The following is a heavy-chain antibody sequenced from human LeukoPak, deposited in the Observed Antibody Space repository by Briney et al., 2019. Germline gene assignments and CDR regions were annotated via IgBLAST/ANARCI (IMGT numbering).Heavy chain of an antibody. Sequence: GGSLRLSCAASAFSFSTCAVHWVRQPPGQGLEWVSTISSNGGMTFYSHSVKGRFSISRDNSKSILYLQMSSLRGEDTAVYYCAGDSDVEPRNGFDIWGQGTMATASS. J-gene: IGHJ3*02. D-gene: IGHD1-1*01. V-gene: IGHV3-23*01. CDR2: ISSNGGMT. CDR1: AFSFSTCA. CDR3: AGDSDVEPRNGFDI.